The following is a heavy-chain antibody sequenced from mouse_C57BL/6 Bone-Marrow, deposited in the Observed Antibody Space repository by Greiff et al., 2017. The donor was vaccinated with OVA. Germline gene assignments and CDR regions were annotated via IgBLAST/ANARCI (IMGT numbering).Heavy chain of an antibody. CDR3: ARHSTVVATDYFDY. CDR1: EYEFPSHD. Sequence: EVNVVESGGGLVQPGESLKLSCESNEYEFPSHDMSWVRKTPEKRLELVAAINSDGGSTYYPDTMERRFIISRDNTKKTLYLQMSSLRSEDTALYYCARHSTVVATDYFDYWGQGTTLTVSS. J-gene: IGHJ2*01. D-gene: IGHD1-1*01. CDR2: INSDGGST. V-gene: IGHV5-2*01.